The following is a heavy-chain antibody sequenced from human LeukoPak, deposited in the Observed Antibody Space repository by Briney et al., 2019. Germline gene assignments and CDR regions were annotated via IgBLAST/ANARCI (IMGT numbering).Heavy chain of an antibody. Sequence: VASVKVSCKASGYTFPSYAIDWVRQAPGQGLEWMGWINPNSGGTNYAQKFQGRVTMTRDTSISTAYMELSRLRSDDTAFYYCARDNPYFTVVSNAAFDIWGQGTLVTVSS. J-gene: IGHJ3*02. CDR1: GYTFPSYA. D-gene: IGHD4-23*01. V-gene: IGHV1-2*02. CDR3: ARDNPYFTVVSNAAFDI. CDR2: INPNSGGT.